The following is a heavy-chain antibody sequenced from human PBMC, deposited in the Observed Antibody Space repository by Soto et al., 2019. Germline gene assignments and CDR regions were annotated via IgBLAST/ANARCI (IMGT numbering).Heavy chain of an antibody. V-gene: IGHV5-51*01. CDR1: GYSFTSYW. D-gene: IGHD1-26*01. J-gene: IGHJ6*02. Sequence: PAASLKISCKGSGYSFTSYWIGWVRQMPGKGLEWMGIIYPGDSDTRYSPSFQGQVTISADKSISTAYLQWSSLKASDTAMYYCARKGRGSDPLSPHYVMDFCGEGTTV. CDR3: ARKGRGSDPLSPHYVMDF. CDR2: IYPGDSDT.